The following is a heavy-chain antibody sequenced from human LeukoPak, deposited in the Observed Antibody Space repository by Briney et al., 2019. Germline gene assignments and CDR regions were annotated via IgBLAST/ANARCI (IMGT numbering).Heavy chain of an antibody. CDR2: INPGGDNT. Sequence: GGSLRLSCAASGYPFISYPGNGAPWARGRGLEGVYAINPGGDNTYYADSVKGRFTISRDNAKNSLYLQMNTLRAEDTALYYCARGGQQLERGYDYYHGMDVWGQGTTVTVSS. D-gene: IGHD6-13*01. CDR3: ARGGQQLERGYDYYHGMDV. J-gene: IGHJ6*02. V-gene: IGHV3-23*01. CDR1: GYPFISYP.